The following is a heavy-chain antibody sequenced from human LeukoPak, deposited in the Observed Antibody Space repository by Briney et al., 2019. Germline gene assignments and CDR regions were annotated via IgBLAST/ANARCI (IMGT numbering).Heavy chain of an antibody. D-gene: IGHD1-26*01. Sequence: SETLSLTCTVSGGSISSYYWSWIRQPPGKGLEWIGSIYYSGSTNYNPSLKSRVTISVNSSKNQFSLKLSSVTAADTAVYYCARTDSGSAIDYWGQGTLVTVSS. CDR2: IYYSGST. CDR1: GGSISSYY. J-gene: IGHJ4*02. V-gene: IGHV4-59*01. CDR3: ARTDSGSAIDY.